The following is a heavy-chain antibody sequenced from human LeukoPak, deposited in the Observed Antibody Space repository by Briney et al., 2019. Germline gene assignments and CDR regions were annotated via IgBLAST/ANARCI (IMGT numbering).Heavy chain of an antibody. D-gene: IGHD2-2*01. CDR2: ISAYNGNT. J-gene: IGHJ4*02. V-gene: IGHV1-18*01. Sequence: ASVKVSCKASGYTFTSYGISWVRQAPGQGLEWMGCISAYNGNTNYAQKLQGRVTMTTDTSTSTAYMELRSLRSDDTAVYYCAREGGDIVVVPAPDFDYWGQGTLVTVSS. CDR3: AREGGDIVVVPAPDFDY. CDR1: GYTFTSYG.